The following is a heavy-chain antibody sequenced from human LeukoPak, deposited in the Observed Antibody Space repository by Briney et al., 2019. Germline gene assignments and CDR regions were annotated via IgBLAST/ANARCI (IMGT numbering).Heavy chain of an antibody. CDR2: ISSSGRTI. D-gene: IGHD4-11*01. CDR3: ARGTPTTRDFDY. CDR1: GFTFSSYE. Sequence: GGSLRLSCAASGFTFSSYEMNWVRQAPGKGLERVSYISSSGRTIYYADSVKGRFTISRDNAKNSLYLQMNSLRAEDTAVYYCARGTPTTRDFDYWGQGTLVTVSS. J-gene: IGHJ4*02. V-gene: IGHV3-48*03.